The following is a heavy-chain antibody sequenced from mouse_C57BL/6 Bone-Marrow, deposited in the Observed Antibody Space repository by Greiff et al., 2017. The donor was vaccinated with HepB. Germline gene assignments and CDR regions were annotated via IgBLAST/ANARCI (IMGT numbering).Heavy chain of an antibody. Sequence: DVMLVESGGDLVKPGGSLKLSCAASGFTFSSYGMSWVRQTPDKRLEWVATISSGGSYTYYPDSVKGRFTISRDNAKNTLYLQMSSLKSEDTAMYYCAKTTVVPYFDYWGQGTTLTVSS. D-gene: IGHD1-1*01. V-gene: IGHV5-6*02. J-gene: IGHJ2*01. CDR2: ISSGGSYT. CDR1: GFTFSSYG. CDR3: AKTTVVPYFDY.